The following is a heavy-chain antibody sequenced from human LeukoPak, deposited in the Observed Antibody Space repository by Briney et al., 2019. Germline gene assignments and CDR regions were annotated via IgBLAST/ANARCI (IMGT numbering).Heavy chain of an antibody. V-gene: IGHV4-39*07. J-gene: IGHJ5*02. CDR1: GGSIRSLGYS. D-gene: IGHD5-12*01. Sequence: SETLSLTCSVSGGSIRSLGYSWGWIRQPPGKGLEWIASMYYTGTTYYNPSLKSRVTMSVDTSKNQFSLNLTSVTAADTAVFYCARSVSAYAGRGWFDPWGQGTLITVSS. CDR2: MYYTGTT. CDR3: ARSVSAYAGRGWFDP.